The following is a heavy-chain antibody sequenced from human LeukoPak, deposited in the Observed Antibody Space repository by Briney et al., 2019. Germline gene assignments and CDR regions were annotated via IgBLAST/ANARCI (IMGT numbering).Heavy chain of an antibody. CDR3: ARDIVVVSAPKGWFDP. J-gene: IGHJ5*02. CDR1: GGSISSGGSY. V-gene: IGHV4-61*02. D-gene: IGHD2-2*01. CDR2: IHTSGST. Sequence: PSQTLSLTCTVSGGSISSGGSYWSWIRQPAGKGLEWIGRIHTSGSTNYNPSLKSRVTISVDTSNNQFSLKLSSVTAADMAVYYCARDIVVVSAPKGWFDPWGQGTLVTVSS.